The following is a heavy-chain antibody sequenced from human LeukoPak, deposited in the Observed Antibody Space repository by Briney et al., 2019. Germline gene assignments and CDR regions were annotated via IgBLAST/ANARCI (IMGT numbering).Heavy chain of an antibody. CDR3: AREIHMIAARPGRLLAFDI. CDR2: ISGSGGGA. J-gene: IGHJ3*02. Sequence: PGGSLRLSCAASGFTFSSYAMSWVRQAPGKGLVWVSAISGSGGGAYYADSVKGRFTISRDNSKNTLYLQMNSLRAEDTAVYYCAREIHMIAARPGRLLAFDIWGQGTMVTVSS. D-gene: IGHD6-6*01. V-gene: IGHV3-23*01. CDR1: GFTFSSYA.